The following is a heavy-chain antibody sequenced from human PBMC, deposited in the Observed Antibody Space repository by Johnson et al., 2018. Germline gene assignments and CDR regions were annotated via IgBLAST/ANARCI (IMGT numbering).Heavy chain of an antibody. Sequence: VELVQCGGGLVQPGGSLRLSCAASGFTFSSYSMNWVRQAPGKGLEWVSYISSSSSTIYYADSVKGRFTISRDNDKNSLYLQMNSQRAEDTAVYYCARDLWFGESAGYMDVWGKGTTVTVSS. CDR1: GFTFSSYS. CDR2: ISSSSSTI. J-gene: IGHJ6*03. V-gene: IGHV3-48*01. CDR3: ARDLWFGESAGYMDV. D-gene: IGHD3-10*01.